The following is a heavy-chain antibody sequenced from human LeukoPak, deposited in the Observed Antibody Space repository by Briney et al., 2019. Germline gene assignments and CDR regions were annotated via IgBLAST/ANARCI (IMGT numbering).Heavy chain of an antibody. CDR3: ARDRGPHYYDSSGYYYDY. CDR1: GYTFTSYG. CDR2: ISAYNGNT. D-gene: IGHD3-22*01. Sequence: ASVKVSCKASGYTFTSYGISWVRQAPGQGLEWMGWISAYNGNTNYAQKPQGRVTMTTDTSTSTAYMELRSLRSDDTAVYYCARDRGPHYYDSSGYYYDYWGQGTLVTVSS. V-gene: IGHV1-18*01. J-gene: IGHJ4*02.